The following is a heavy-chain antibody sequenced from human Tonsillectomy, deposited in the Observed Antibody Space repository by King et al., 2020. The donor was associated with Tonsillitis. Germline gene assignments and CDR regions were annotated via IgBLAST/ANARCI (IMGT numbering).Heavy chain of an antibody. D-gene: IGHD3-22*01. CDR1: GFTFSSYG. CDR2: TWFDGRNR. J-gene: IGHJ4*02. Sequence: VQLVESGGGVVQPGRSLRLSCAASGFTFSSYGMHWVRQAPGKGLEWVAVTWFDGRNRYYADSVKGRFTISRDNSKNTLYLQMNSLRAEDTAVYYCARDRYDSSGFNYFDYWGQGTLVTVSS. V-gene: IGHV3-33*08. CDR3: ARDRYDSSGFNYFDY.